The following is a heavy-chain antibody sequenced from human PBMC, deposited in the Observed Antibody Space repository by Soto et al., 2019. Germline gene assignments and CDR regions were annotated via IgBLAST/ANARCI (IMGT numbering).Heavy chain of an antibody. CDR3: ARVPPGGYSGYDSAFDI. J-gene: IGHJ3*02. CDR1: GFTFDDYG. V-gene: IGHV3-20*04. CDR2: INWNGGST. Sequence: SLRLSCAASGFTFDDYGMSWVRQAPGKGLEWVSGINWNGGSTGYADSVKGRFTISRDNAKNSLYLQMNSLRAEDTALYYCARVPPGGYSGYDSAFDIWGQGTMVTVS. D-gene: IGHD5-12*01.